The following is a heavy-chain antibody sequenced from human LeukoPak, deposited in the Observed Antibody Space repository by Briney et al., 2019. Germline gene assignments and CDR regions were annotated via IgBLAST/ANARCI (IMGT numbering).Heavy chain of an antibody. CDR3: ARDTVTRSDYFDY. CDR1: GYTFTTYG. CDR2: INTYNGNT. D-gene: IGHD4-17*01. V-gene: IGHV1-18*04. Sequence: ASVKVSCKASGYTFTTYGISWVRQAPGQGFEWMGWINTYNGNTNYAQKLQGRVTMTTDTSTSTAYMELRSLRSDDTAVYYCARDTVTRSDYFDYWGQGTLVTVSS. J-gene: IGHJ4*02.